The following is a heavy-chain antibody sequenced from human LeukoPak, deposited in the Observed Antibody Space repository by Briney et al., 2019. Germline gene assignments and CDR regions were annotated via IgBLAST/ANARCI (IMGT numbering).Heavy chain of an antibody. J-gene: IGHJ4*02. CDR2: IYHSGST. Sequence: SEPLSLPFAVSGGPLSSSNWWRWVRQPPGKGLEWIGEIYHSGSTNYNPSLKSRVTISVDKSKNQFSLKLSSVTAADTAVYYCARRGATMVRGVMIDYWGQGTLVTVSS. CDR1: GGPLSSSNW. V-gene: IGHV4-4*02. CDR3: ARRGATMVRGVMIDY. D-gene: IGHD3-10*01.